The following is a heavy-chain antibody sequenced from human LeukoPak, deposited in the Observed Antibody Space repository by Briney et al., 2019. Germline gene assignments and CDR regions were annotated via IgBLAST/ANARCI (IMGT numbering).Heavy chain of an antibody. D-gene: IGHD1-1*01. V-gene: IGHV3-53*01. J-gene: IGHJ5*02. CDR2: IYTNGNT. Sequence: GGSLRLSCAASGFTISSNHMTWARQAPGKGLEWVSIIYTNGNTYYADSVKGRFTISRDNSKNTLFLQMNSLRAEDTAVYYCATRTSWGQGTLLTVSS. CDR1: GFTISSNH. CDR3: ATRTS.